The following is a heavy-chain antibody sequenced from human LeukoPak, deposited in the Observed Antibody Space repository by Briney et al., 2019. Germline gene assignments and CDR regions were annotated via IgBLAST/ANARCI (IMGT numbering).Heavy chain of an antibody. CDR2: IYYSGST. D-gene: IGHD2-8*01. CDR1: GGSISSGGYS. CDR3: AQNGQSGFSFDP. Sequence: KASETLSLTCTVSGGSISSGGYSWSWIRQHPGKGLEWIGYIYYSGSTYYNPSLKSRVTISVDTSKNQFSLKLSSVTAADTAVYYCAQNGQSGFSFDPWGQGTLVTVSS. J-gene: IGHJ5*02. V-gene: IGHV4-31*03.